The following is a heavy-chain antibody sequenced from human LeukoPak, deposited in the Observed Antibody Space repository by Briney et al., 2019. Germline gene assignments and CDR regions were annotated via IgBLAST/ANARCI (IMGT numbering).Heavy chain of an antibody. CDR2: VSLSGGNM. D-gene: IGHD1/OR15-1a*01. J-gene: IGHJ3*02. Sequence: GGSLRLSCAASGFTFSSYGMSWVRQAPGKGLEWVSVVSLSGGNMFYADSVKGRFTISRDNSKNTVYLQMDSLRVDDTAVYYCAKVATPNTLDAFDIWGQGTMVTVSS. V-gene: IGHV3-23*01. CDR1: GFTFSSYG. CDR3: AKVATPNTLDAFDI.